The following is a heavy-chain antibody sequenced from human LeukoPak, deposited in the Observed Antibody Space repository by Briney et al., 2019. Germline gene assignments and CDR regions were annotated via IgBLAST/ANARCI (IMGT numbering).Heavy chain of an antibody. V-gene: IGHV4-59*10. Sequence: SETLSLTCAVYGGSFSGYYWSWIRQPPGKGLEWIGRIYTSGSTNYNPSLKSRVTISVDTSKNQFSLKLSSVTAADTAVYCCARVGHDFWSGYNPQPDYYYMDVWGKGTTVTVSS. J-gene: IGHJ6*03. CDR3: ARVGHDFWSGYNPQPDYYYMDV. CDR1: GGSFSGYY. D-gene: IGHD3-3*01. CDR2: IYTSGST.